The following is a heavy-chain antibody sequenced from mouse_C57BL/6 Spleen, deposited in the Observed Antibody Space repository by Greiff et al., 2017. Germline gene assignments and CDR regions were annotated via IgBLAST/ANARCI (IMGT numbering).Heavy chain of an antibody. CDR1: GFNIKNTY. Sequence: EVQLQQSVAELVRPGASVKLSCTASGFNIKNTYMHWVKQRPEQGLEWIGRIDPANGNTKYAPKFQGKATITADPSSTTAYLQLSSLTSEDAAIYYCAPLYYSNYDWYFDVWGTGTTVTVSS. CDR2: IDPANGNT. D-gene: IGHD2-5*01. CDR3: APLYYSNYDWYFDV. V-gene: IGHV14-3*01. J-gene: IGHJ1*03.